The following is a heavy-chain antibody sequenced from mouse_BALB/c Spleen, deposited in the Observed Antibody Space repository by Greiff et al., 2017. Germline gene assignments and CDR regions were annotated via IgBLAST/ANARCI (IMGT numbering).Heavy chain of an antibody. D-gene: IGHD2-3*01. J-gene: IGHJ2*01. CDR2: IYPGNSDT. CDR3: TRRGDGSYYFDY. Sequence: VQLQPGTVLARPGASVKMSCKASGYTFTSYWMHWVKQRPGQGLEWIGAIYPGNSDTSYNQKFKGKAKLTAVTSTSTAYMELSSLTNEDSAVYYCTRRGDGSYYFDYWGQGTTLTVSS. CDR1: GYTFTSYW. V-gene: IGHV1-5*01.